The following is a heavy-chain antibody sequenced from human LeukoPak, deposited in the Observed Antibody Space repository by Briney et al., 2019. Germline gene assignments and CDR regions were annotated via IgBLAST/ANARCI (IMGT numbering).Heavy chain of an antibody. V-gene: IGHV3-30*18. CDR2: ISYDGSNK. CDR3: AKDRSYYDSSGYQYYFDY. Sequence: GGSLRLSCAASGFTFSSYGMHWVRQAPGKGLEWVAVISYDGSNKYYADSVKGRFTISRDNSKNTLYLQMNSLRAEDTAVYYCAKDRSYYDSSGYQYYFDYWGQGTLVTVSS. CDR1: GFTFSSYG. J-gene: IGHJ4*02. D-gene: IGHD3-22*01.